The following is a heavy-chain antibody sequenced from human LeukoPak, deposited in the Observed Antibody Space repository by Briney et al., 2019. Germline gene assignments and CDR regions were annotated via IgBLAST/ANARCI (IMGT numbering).Heavy chain of an antibody. D-gene: IGHD3-3*01. J-gene: IGHJ4*02. CDR2: IWYDGSNK. Sequence: GRSLRLSCAASGFTFSSYGMHWVRQAPGKGLEWVAVIWYDGSNKYYADSVKGRFTISRDNSKNTLYLQMNSLRAEDTAVYYCASGATYYDFWSGYSIDYWGQGTLVTVSS. CDR3: ASGATYYDFWSGYSIDY. CDR1: GFTFSSYG. V-gene: IGHV3-33*01.